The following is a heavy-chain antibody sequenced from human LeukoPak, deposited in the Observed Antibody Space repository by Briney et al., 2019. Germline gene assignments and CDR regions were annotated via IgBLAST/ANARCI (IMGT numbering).Heavy chain of an antibody. CDR3: ARVGNSYWNDALHYFDY. CDR1: GGTFSSYA. CDR2: IIPILGIA. V-gene: IGHV1-69*04. Sequence: ASVKVSCKASGGTFSSYAISWVRQAPGQGLEWMGRIIPILGIANYAQKFQGRVTITADKSTSTAYMELSSLRSEDTAVYYCARVGNSYWNDALHYFDYWGQGTLVTVSS. J-gene: IGHJ4*02. D-gene: IGHD1-1*01.